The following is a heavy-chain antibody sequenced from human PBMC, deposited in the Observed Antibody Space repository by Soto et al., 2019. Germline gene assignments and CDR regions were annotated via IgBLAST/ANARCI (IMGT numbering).Heavy chain of an antibody. Sequence: PGGSLRLSCAASGFTFSNYWMSWVRHPPGKGLEWVANLKHDGSEEYYVDSVKGRFRASRDNAKNSLHLQMSSLRAEDTAVYYCARNDGASSIDYWGQGTLVTVSS. CDR2: LKHDGSEE. J-gene: IGHJ4*02. CDR1: GFTFSNYW. D-gene: IGHD2-2*01. CDR3: ARNDGASSIDY. V-gene: IGHV3-7*05.